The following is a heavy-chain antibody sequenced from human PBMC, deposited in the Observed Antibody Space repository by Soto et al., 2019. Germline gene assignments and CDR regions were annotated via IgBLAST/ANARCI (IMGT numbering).Heavy chain of an antibody. CDR1: GFTFSSYS. Sequence: EVQLVESGGGLVKPGGSLRLSCAASGFTFSSYSMNWVRQAPGKGLEWVSSISSSSSYIYYADSVKGRFTISRDNAKNSLYLQMNSLRAEDTAVYYCARGPYSGYDHWQAAFSNDYWGQGTLVTVSS. V-gene: IGHV3-21*01. CDR2: ISSSSSYI. J-gene: IGHJ4*02. CDR3: ARGPYSGYDHWQAAFSNDY. D-gene: IGHD5-12*01.